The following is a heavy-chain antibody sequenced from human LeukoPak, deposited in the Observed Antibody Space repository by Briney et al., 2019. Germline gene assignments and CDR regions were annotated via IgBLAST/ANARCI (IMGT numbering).Heavy chain of an antibody. D-gene: IGHD3-3*01. J-gene: IGHJ4*02. CDR1: GFTFSSYA. CDR3: AKGGFARFLECQIGQCYFDY. V-gene: IGHV3-30-3*01. CDR2: ISYDGSNK. Sequence: GRSLRLSCAASGFTFSSYAMHWVRQAPGKGLEWVAVISYDGSNKYYADSVKGRFTISRDNSKNTLYLQMNSLRAEDTAVYYCAKGGFARFLECQIGQCYFDYWGQGTLVTVSS.